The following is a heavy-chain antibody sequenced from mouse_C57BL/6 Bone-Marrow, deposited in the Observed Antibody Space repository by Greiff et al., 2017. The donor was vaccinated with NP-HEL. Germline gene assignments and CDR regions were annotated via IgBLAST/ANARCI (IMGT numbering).Heavy chain of an antibody. CDR3: ARWGYSNDRNYAMDY. J-gene: IGHJ4*01. Sequence: VQLQQSGAELVRPGTSVKMSCKASGYTFTNYWIGWAKQRPGHGLEWIGDIYPGGGYTNYNEKFKGKATLTADKSSSTAYMQFSSLTSEDSAIYYCARWGYSNDRNYAMDYWGQGTSVTVSS. CDR2: IYPGGGYT. V-gene: IGHV1-63*01. CDR1: GYTFTNYW. D-gene: IGHD2-12*01.